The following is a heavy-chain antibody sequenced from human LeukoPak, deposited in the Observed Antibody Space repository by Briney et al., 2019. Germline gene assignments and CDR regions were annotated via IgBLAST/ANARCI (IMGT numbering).Heavy chain of an antibody. CDR1: GFTFSSYD. Sequence: GGSLRLSCAASGFTFSSYDMHWVRQATGKGLEWVSAIGTTGDTYYPGSVKGRFTISRENAKNSLYLQMNSLRAADTAVYYCARTANYYYYYMDVWGKGTTVTVSS. V-gene: IGHV3-13*01. J-gene: IGHJ6*03. CDR2: IGTTGDT. CDR3: ARTANYYYYYMDV.